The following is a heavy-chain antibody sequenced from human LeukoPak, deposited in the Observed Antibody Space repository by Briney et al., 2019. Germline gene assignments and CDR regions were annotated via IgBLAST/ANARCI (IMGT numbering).Heavy chain of an antibody. CDR2: IYYSGST. Sequence: SETLSLTCTVSGGSISSYYWSWIRQPPGKGLEWIGYIYYSGSTNYNPSLKSRVTISVDTSKNQFSLKLSSVTAADTAVYYCARVNSGSYYPFDYWGQGTLVIVSS. J-gene: IGHJ4*02. V-gene: IGHV4-59*01. D-gene: IGHD1-26*01. CDR3: ARVNSGSYYPFDY. CDR1: GGSISSYY.